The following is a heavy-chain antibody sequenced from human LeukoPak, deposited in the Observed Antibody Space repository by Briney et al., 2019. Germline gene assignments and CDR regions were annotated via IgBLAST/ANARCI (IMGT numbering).Heavy chain of an antibody. Sequence: GRSLRLSCAASGFTFSSYAMHWVRQAPGKGLEWVSSISSSSSYIYYADSVKGRFTISRDNSKNTPYLQMNSLRAEDTAVYYCAKDLTASIAEYFQHWGQGTLVTVSS. CDR2: ISSSSSYI. J-gene: IGHJ1*01. CDR1: GFTFSSYA. CDR3: AKDLTASIAEYFQH. V-gene: IGHV3-21*04. D-gene: IGHD5-18*01.